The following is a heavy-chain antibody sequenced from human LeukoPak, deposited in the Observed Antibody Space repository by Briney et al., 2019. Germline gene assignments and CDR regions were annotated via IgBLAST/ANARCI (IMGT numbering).Heavy chain of an antibody. CDR1: GGSFSGYY. D-gene: IGHD3-3*01. CDR3: ARGTEDFWSGYQVFDY. J-gene: IGHJ4*02. CDR2: INHSGST. Sequence: SETLSLTCAVCGGSFSGYYWSWIRQPPGKGLEWIGEINHSGSTNYNPSLKSRVTISVDTSKNQFSLKLSSVTAADTAVYYCARGTEDFWSGYQVFDYWGQGTLVTVSS. V-gene: IGHV4-34*01.